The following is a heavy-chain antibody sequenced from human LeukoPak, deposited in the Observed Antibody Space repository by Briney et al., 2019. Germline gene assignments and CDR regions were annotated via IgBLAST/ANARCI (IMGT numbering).Heavy chain of an antibody. CDR2: ISGGGGST. D-gene: IGHD5-18*01. CDR3: AKGDAAMDY. J-gene: IGHJ4*02. V-gene: IGHV3-23*01. Sequence: GGSLRLSCAASGFTFSSYWMNWARQAPGKGLEWVSAISGGGGSTYYADSVKGRFTISRDNSKNTLILQMNSLRAEDTAVYYCAKGDAAMDYWGQGTLVTVSS. CDR1: GFTFSSYW.